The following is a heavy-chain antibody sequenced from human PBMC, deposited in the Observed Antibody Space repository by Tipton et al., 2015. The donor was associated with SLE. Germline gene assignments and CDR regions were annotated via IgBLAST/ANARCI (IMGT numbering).Heavy chain of an antibody. V-gene: IGHV3-9*01. CDR1: GFTFVDYA. CDR3: ARDYKAADYYDTSGYYVDAYDV. CDR2: MSWAGVSI. Sequence: SLRLSCISSGFTFVDYAMHWARQVPGKGLERVAGMSWAGVSIGYVDSVKGRFAISRDNAKNSLFLQMYSLGAEDTAVYYCARDYKAADYYDTSGYYVDAYDVWGQGTMVTVSS. J-gene: IGHJ3*01. D-gene: IGHD3-22*01.